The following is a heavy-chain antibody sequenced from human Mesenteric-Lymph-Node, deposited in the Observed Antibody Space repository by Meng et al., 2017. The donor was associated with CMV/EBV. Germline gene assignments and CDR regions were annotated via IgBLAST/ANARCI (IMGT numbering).Heavy chain of an antibody. CDR2: IYPSDSDT. CDR3: ARHDSGYDY. CDR1: GNIFTKFW. Sequence: KISCQVSGNIFTKFWIGWVRQMPGKGLEWMGIIYPSDSDTIYSTSFQGQVTISVDKSIRTAYLQWSSLKDSDTAMYYCARHDSGYDYWGQGTLVTVSS. V-gene: IGHV5-51*01. D-gene: IGHD5-12*01. J-gene: IGHJ4*02.